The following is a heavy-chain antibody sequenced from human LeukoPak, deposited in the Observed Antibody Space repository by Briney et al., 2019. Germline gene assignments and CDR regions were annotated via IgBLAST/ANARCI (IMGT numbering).Heavy chain of an antibody. D-gene: IGHD3-10*01. CDR1: GFTFSSYW. Sequence: PGGSLRLSCAASGFTFSSYWMHWVRQAPGKGLVWVSRINSDGGSTSYADSVKGRFTISRDNAKNTLYLQMNSLRAEDTAVYYCARGSRKGWFGELLPDWGQGTLVTVSS. J-gene: IGHJ4*02. CDR3: ARGSRKGWFGELLPD. CDR2: INSDGGST. V-gene: IGHV3-74*01.